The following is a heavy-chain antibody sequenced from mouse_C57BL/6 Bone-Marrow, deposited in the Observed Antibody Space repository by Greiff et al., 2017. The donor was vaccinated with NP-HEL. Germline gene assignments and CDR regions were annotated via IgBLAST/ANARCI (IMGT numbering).Heavy chain of an antibody. CDR2: IYPRSGNT. D-gene: IGHD1-1*02. CDR3: APLHYGFAY. Sequence: QVQLKQSGAELARPGASVKLSCKASGYTFTSYGISWVKQRTGQGLEWIGEIYPRSGNTYYNEKFKGKATLTADKPSTAYMELRSMTSEDSAVYFCAPLHYGFAYWGQGTLVTVSA. V-gene: IGHV1-81*01. J-gene: IGHJ3*01. CDR1: GYTFTSYG.